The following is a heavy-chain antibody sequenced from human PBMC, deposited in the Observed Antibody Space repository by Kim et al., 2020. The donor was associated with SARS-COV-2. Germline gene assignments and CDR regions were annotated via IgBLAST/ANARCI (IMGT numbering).Heavy chain of an antibody. CDR3: ARDSGTYDYFDY. V-gene: IGHV3-33*01. D-gene: IGHD1-26*01. J-gene: IGHJ4*02. Sequence: YYAEPVKGRLTISRDNSKNTLYLQMNSLRAEDTAVYHCARDSGTYDYFDYWGQGTLVTVSS.